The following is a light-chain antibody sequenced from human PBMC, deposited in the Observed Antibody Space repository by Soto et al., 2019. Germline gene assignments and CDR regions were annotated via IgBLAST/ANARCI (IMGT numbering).Light chain of an antibody. CDR2: APS. J-gene: IGKJ4*01. CDR1: QSVSSN. V-gene: IGKV3-15*01. CDR3: QQYNNLPRT. Sequence: EIVMTQSPATLSVSPGERATLSCRASQSVSSNLAWYQQKPGQAPRLLIYAPSPRATGVPASFSGSGSGTEFTLTISSLQSEDFAVYYCQQYNNLPRTFGGGTKVEIK.